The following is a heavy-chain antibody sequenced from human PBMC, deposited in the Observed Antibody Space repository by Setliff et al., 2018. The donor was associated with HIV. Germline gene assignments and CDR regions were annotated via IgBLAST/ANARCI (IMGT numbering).Heavy chain of an antibody. J-gene: IGHJ6*03. CDR2: INPNSGGT. D-gene: IGHD5-18*01. CDR3: AHSPRRGYGYASFYYHYYYMDV. V-gene: IGHV1-2*02. CDR1: GYTFTNYY. Sequence: ASVKVSCKASGYTFTNYYLHWVRQAPGQGLEWMGWINPNSGGTNYAQKFQGRVTMTRDTSISTAYMELSRLRYDDTAIYYCAHSPRRGYGYASFYYHYYYMDVWGKGTTVTVSS.